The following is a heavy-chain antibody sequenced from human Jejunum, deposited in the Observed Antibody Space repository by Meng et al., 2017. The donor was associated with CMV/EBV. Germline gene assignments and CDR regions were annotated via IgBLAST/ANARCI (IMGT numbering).Heavy chain of an antibody. D-gene: IGHD3-22*01. V-gene: IGHV3-74*01. Sequence: TNYMNWVRQAPGKGLEWVSRSNYDGTNRNYADSVKGRFTISRDNVKNTLYLLMDSLRVEDTAVYYCARGAYYSDSYDYQNPEAFDIWGQGTRVTVSS. CDR1: TNY. CDR3: ARGAYYSDSYDYQNPEAFDI. J-gene: IGHJ3*02. CDR2: SNYDGTNR.